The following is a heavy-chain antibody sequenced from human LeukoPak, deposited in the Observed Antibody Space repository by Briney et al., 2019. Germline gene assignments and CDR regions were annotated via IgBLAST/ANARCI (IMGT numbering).Heavy chain of an antibody. D-gene: IGHD3-10*01. V-gene: IGHV1-46*01. Sequence: ASVKVSCKASGYTFTSYYMHWVRQAPGQGLEWMGIINPSGGSTSYAQKFQGRVTMTRDMSTSTVYMELSSLRSEDTAVYYCARDNLMLLWFGEEEGFSWFDPWGQGTLVTVSS. CDR2: INPSGGST. CDR3: ARDNLMLLWFGEEEGFSWFDP. CDR1: GYTFTSYY. J-gene: IGHJ5*02.